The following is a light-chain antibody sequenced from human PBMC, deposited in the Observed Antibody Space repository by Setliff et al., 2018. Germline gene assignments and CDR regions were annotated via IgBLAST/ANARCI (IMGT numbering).Light chain of an antibody. CDR3: SAYTSSSTYV. Sequence: TQPASVSGSPGQSITISCSGTIGDVGAYDFVSWYQHHPGKAPKLVIYEVTNRPSGISNRFSGSKSGNSASLIISGLQAEDEADYYCSAYTSSSTYVFGTGTKAPS. CDR2: EVT. CDR1: IGDVGAYDF. V-gene: IGLV2-14*01. J-gene: IGLJ1*01.